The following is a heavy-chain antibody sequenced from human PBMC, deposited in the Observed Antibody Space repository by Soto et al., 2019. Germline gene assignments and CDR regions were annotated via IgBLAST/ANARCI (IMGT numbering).Heavy chain of an antibody. J-gene: IGHJ2*01. CDR3: AKDKYTDSVRRVWFFDF. V-gene: IGHV3-23*01. CDR1: GFTFSKYA. D-gene: IGHD3-16*01. CDR2: ISSNGMTT. Sequence: EVQLLESGGGLVKSGGSLRLSCVASGFTFSKYAMTWVRQAPGKGLEWVSPISSNGMTTDYADSVKGRFTISRDNSRNTLSLQMDSLRGDDEALYYCAKDKYTDSVRRVWFFDFWGRGTLVTVSS.